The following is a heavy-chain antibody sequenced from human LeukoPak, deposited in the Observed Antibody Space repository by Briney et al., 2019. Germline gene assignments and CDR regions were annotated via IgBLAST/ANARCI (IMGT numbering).Heavy chain of an antibody. J-gene: IGHJ4*02. D-gene: IGHD6-19*01. CDR3: VRPSIAVTDPFDY. Sequence: GESLKISCKGSGYSFTNYWIGWVRQMPGKGLEWMGIIYPGDSDTRYSPSFQGQVTISADKSISTAYLQWSGLKASDTAIYYCVRPSIAVTDPFDYWGQGTLVTVSS. V-gene: IGHV5-51*01. CDR1: GYSFTNYW. CDR2: IYPGDSDT.